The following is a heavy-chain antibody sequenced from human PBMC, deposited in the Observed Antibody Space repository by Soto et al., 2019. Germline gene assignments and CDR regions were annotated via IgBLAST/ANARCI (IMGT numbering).Heavy chain of an antibody. CDR1: GGSISSYY. CDR2: IYYSGST. V-gene: IGHV4-59*08. Sequence: SETLSLTCTVSGGSISSYYWSWIRQPPGKGLEWIGYIYYSGSTNYNTSLKSRVTFSVDTSKNQFSLKLSFVTAADTAVYYCARQGFCSSTSCGGYYYYMDVWGKGTTVTVSS. J-gene: IGHJ6*03. D-gene: IGHD2-2*01. CDR3: ARQGFCSSTSCGGYYYYMDV.